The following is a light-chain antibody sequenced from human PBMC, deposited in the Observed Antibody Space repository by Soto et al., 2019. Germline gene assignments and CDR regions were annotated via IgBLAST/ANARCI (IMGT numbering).Light chain of an antibody. CDR1: SSDVGGYNY. V-gene: IGLV2-14*01. CDR2: EVS. J-gene: IGLJ3*02. CDR3: SSYTTTSTLV. Sequence: QSALTQPASVSGSPGQSITISCTGTSSDVGGYNYVSWYQQHPGKAPKVMIYEVSNWPSGVSNRFSGSKSGNTASLTISGRQAEDEADYYGSSYTTTSTLVFGGGTKLTVL.